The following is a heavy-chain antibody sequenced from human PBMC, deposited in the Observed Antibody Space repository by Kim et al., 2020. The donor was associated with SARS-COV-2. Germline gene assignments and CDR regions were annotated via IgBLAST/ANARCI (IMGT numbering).Heavy chain of an antibody. CDR1: GGSFSGYY. D-gene: IGHD2-15*01. J-gene: IGHJ6*02. CDR2: INHSGST. Sequence: SETLSLTCAVYGGSFSGYYWSWIRQPPGKGLEWIGEINHSGSTNYNPSLKSRVTISVDTSKNQFSLKLSSVTAADTAVYYCASGRKQLRYCSGGSCYPYYYYGMDVWGQGTTVTVSS. V-gene: IGHV4-34*01. CDR3: ASGRKQLRYCSGGSCYPYYYYGMDV.